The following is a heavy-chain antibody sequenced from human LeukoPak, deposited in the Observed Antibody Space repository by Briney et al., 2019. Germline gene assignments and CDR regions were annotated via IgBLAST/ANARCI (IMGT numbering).Heavy chain of an antibody. CDR1: GGSFSGYY. D-gene: IGHD6-6*01. Sequence: PSETLSLTCAVYGGSFSGYYWSWIRQPPGKGLEWIGEINHGGSTNYNPSLKSRVTISVDTSKNQFSLKLSSVTAADTAVYYCARLPRVVRNPSGVWGKGTTVTVSS. V-gene: IGHV4-34*01. CDR3: ARLPRVVRNPSGV. CDR2: INHGGST. J-gene: IGHJ6*04.